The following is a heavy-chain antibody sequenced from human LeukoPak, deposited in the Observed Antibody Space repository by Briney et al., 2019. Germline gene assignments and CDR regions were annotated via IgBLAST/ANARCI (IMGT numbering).Heavy chain of an antibody. V-gene: IGHV4-39*07. Sequence: SETLSLTCTVSGGSISSSSHYWGWIRQPPGKGLEWIGSIFYSGSANYNPSLKSRVTISVDTFKNQFSLKLSSVTAADTAVYYCARGVYDFWSGCSFDYWGQGTLVTVSS. CDR1: GGSISSSSHY. J-gene: IGHJ4*02. D-gene: IGHD3-3*01. CDR3: ARGVYDFWSGCSFDY. CDR2: IFYSGSA.